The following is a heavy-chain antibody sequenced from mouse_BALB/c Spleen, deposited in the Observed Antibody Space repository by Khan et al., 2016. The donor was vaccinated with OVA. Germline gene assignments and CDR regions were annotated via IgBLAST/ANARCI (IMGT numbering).Heavy chain of an antibody. D-gene: IGHD1-1*01. J-gene: IGHJ3*01. CDR3: ARGNYYGSTSWFGY. CDR2: ILPGSNST. CDR1: GYTFSSYW. Sequence: QVQLKQSGAELMKPGASVKISCKPTGYTFSSYWIEWVKQRPGHGLEWIGEILPGSNSTNYNERFQGKATITADTSSNTAYMQLSSLTSEDSAIYYCARGNYYGSTSWFGYWGQGTLFTVSA. V-gene: IGHV1-9*01.